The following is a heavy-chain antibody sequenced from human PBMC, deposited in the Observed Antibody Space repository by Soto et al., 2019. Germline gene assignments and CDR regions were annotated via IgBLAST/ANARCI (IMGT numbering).Heavy chain of an antibody. CDR1: GGPFSSHT. V-gene: IGHV1-69*08. Sequence: QDQLVQSGAEVKKPGSSVKVSCKAFGGPFSSHTFSWVRQAPGQGLECMGRIIPALGTTTYAQKFQGRVTITADESVITVYMELNSLRTEDTAVYFCARPDFGDYWYFDLWGRGTLVTVSS. J-gene: IGHJ2*01. CDR3: ARPDFGDYWYFDL. D-gene: IGHD4-17*01. CDR2: IIPALGTT.